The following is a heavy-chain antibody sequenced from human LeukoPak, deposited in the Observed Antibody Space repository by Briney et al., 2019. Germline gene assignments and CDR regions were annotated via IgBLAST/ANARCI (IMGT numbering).Heavy chain of an antibody. CDR2: IKADGSDQ. D-gene: IGHD3-10*01. CDR1: GFSFSSYW. Sequence: GGSLRLSCAASGFSFSSYWMKWVSQAPGNGLEWVANIKADGSDQYYVDSVKGRFTISRDNAKNSLYLQMNRLRAEDTAVYYCARDLFGSGSFYGFWGQGTLVTVSS. J-gene: IGHJ4*02. CDR3: ARDLFGSGSFYGF. V-gene: IGHV3-7*01.